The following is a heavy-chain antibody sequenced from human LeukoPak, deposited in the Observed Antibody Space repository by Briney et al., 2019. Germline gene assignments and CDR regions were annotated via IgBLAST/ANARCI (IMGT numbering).Heavy chain of an antibody. J-gene: IGHJ4*02. V-gene: IGHV3-33*01. CDR1: GFTFSSYG. CDR2: IWNDGGNK. Sequence: GGSLRLSCAASGFTFSSYGMHWVRQAPGKGLEWVAVIWNDGGNKYYADSVKGRFTISRDNSKNTLYLQMNSLRAEDTAVYYCARDCDGENYFDYWGQGTLVTVSS. D-gene: IGHD2-21*01. CDR3: ARDCDGENYFDY.